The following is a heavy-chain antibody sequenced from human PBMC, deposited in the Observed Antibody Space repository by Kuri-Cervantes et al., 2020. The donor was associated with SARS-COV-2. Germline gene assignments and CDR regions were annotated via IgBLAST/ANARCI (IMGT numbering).Heavy chain of an antibody. V-gene: IGHV3-7*03. Sequence: GESLKISCAASGFTFSSYWMSWVRQAPGKGLEWVANIKQDGSERYYVDSVKGRFTISRDNSKNTLYLQMNSLRAEDTAVYYCARARGPDAFDIWGQGTMVTASS. CDR1: GFTFSSYW. CDR3: ARARGPDAFDI. CDR2: IKQDGSER. J-gene: IGHJ3*02.